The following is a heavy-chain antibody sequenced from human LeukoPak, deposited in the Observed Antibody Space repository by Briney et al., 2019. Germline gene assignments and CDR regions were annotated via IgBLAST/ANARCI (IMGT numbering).Heavy chain of an antibody. CDR2: ISGSGGST. D-gene: IGHD3-16*02. J-gene: IGHJ4*02. CDR1: GFTFSSYA. CDR3: AFRRLRGFGGVIAMGGAFDY. Sequence: PGGSLRLSCAASGFTFSSYAMSWVRQAPGKGLEWVSAISGSGGSTYYADSVKGRFTISRDNSKNTLYLQMNSLRAEDTAVYYCAFRRLRGFGGVIAMGGAFDYWGQGTLVTVSS. V-gene: IGHV3-23*01.